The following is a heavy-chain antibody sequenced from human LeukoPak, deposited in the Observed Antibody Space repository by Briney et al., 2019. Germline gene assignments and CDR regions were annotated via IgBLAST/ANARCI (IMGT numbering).Heavy chain of an antibody. CDR1: GFTFSSYA. D-gene: IGHD2-15*01. J-gene: IGHJ4*02. V-gene: IGHV3-23*01. Sequence: GGSLRLSCAASGFTFSSYAMSWVRQAPGKGLEWVSAISGSGGSTYYADSVKGRFTISRDNSKNTLYLQMNSLRAEDTAVYYCAKGSYCSGGSCYSVYFDYWGQGTLVTVSS. CDR3: AKGSYCSGGSCYSVYFDY. CDR2: ISGSGGST.